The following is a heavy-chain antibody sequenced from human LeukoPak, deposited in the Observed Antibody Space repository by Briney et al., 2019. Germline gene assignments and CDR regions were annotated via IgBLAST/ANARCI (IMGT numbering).Heavy chain of an antibody. CDR2: IWYDGSNK. D-gene: IGHD6-13*01. V-gene: IGHV3-33*01. CDR1: GFTFSSYG. J-gene: IGHJ3*02. CDR3: ARALYSTQAGLAFDI. Sequence: GGSLRLSCVASGFTFSSYGMHWVRQAPGKGLEWVAVIWYDGSNKYYADSVKGRFTISRDNSKNTLYLQMNSLRAEDTAVYYCARALYSTQAGLAFDIWGQGTMVTVSS.